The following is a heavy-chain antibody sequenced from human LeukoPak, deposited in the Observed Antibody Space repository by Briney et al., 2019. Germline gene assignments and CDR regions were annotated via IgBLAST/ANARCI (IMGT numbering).Heavy chain of an antibody. CDR3: ARHQDYDFWSGYRDFDY. V-gene: IGHV1-2*02. D-gene: IGHD3-3*01. CDR2: INPNSGGT. CDR1: GYTFTGYY. J-gene: IGHJ4*02. Sequence: ASVKVSCTASGYTFTGYYMHWVRQAPGQGLEWMGWINPNSGGTNYAQKFQGRVTMTRDTSISTAYMELSRLRSDDTAVYYCARHQDYDFWSGYRDFDYWGQGTLVTVSS.